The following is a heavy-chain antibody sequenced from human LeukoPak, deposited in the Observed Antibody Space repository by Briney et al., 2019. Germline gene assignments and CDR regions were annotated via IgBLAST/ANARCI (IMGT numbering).Heavy chain of an antibody. V-gene: IGHV1-2*02. D-gene: IGHD3-22*01. J-gene: IGHJ3*02. Sequence: ASVKVSCKASGYTFTGYYIHWVRQAPGQGLEWMGWINPDSGGTNYAQKFQGRVTMTRDTSISTAYMELSGLRSDDTAVYYCAREKEGYYDSSGYIGAFDIWGQGTMVTVSS. CDR3: AREKEGYYDSSGYIGAFDI. CDR2: INPDSGGT. CDR1: GYTFTGYY.